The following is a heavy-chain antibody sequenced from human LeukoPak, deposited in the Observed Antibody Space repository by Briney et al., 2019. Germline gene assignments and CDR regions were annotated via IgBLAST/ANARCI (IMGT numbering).Heavy chain of an antibody. Sequence: GSLSLSFAAPGFPFSTYGMNWARQAPGKGLEGGPVISGSGGTTYYADSVKGRFTISRDNSKNTLYLQMNSLRAEDTAVYYCAKKVGGIYAFDIWGQGTMVIVSS. J-gene: IGHJ3*02. CDR2: ISGSGGTT. CDR3: AKKVGGIYAFDI. V-gene: IGHV3-23*01. CDR1: GFPFSTYG. D-gene: IGHD1-26*01.